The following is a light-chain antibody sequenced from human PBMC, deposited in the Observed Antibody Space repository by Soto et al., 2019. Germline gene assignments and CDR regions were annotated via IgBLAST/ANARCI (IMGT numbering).Light chain of an antibody. V-gene: IGKV1-33*01. Sequence: DIQMTQSPSSLSASVGDRVTITCQASQDITNYVDWFQQKPSKAPKLLIYDASNLETGVPSRFSGSGYGTDFSFTISSLQPEDVATYYCQHYDNLPPPCGRGTKVQIK. CDR3: QHYDNLPPP. CDR2: DAS. CDR1: QDITNY. J-gene: IGKJ4*01.